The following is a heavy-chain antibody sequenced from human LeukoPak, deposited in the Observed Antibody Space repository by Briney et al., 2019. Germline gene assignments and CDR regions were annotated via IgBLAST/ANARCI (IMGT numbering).Heavy chain of an antibody. CDR2: INPNSGGT. V-gene: IGHV1-2*02. CDR1: GYTFTGYY. J-gene: IGHJ6*03. Sequence: GASVKVSCKASGYTFTGYYMHWVRQAPGQGLEWMGWINPNSGGTNYAQKFQGRVTMTRDTSISTAYMELSRLRSDDTAVYYCARGKDIVVVPAAIHYYYYMDVWGKGTTVTVSS. CDR3: ARGKDIVVVPAAIHYYYYMDV. D-gene: IGHD2-2*01.